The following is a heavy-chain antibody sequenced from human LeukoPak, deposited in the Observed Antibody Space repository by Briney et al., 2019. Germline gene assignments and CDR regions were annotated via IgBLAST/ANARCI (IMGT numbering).Heavy chain of an antibody. CDR2: IYYSGST. V-gene: IGHV4-39*07. D-gene: IGHD3-16*01. CDR1: GGSISSSSYY. Sequence: SETLSLTCTVSGGSISSSSYYWGWIRQPPGKGLEWIGSIYYSGSTYYNPSLKSRVTISVDTSKNQFSLKLSSVTAADTAVYYCAREAGGFDYWGQGTLVTVSS. CDR3: AREAGGFDY. J-gene: IGHJ4*02.